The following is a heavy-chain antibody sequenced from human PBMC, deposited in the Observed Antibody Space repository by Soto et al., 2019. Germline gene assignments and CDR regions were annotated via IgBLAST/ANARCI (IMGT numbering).Heavy chain of an antibody. CDR3: ARDFSGPMDY. CDR1: GYTYTNYY. Sequence: ASVKVSCKASGYTYTNYYMHWVRQAPGQGLEWMGIIYPSGGSTRNAQKFQGRVTMTRDTSTSTVYMELSSLRSEDTAVYYCARDFSGPMDYWGRGTLVTVSS. D-gene: IGHD3-10*01. J-gene: IGHJ4*02. V-gene: IGHV1-46*01. CDR2: IYPSGGST.